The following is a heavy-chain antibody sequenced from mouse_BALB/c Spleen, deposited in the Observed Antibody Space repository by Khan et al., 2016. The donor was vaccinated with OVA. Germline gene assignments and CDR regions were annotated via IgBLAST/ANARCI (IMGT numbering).Heavy chain of an antibody. Sequence: QVQLKQSGAELVKAGASVKMSCKASGYTFTSYWMHWVKQRLGQGLEWFAETNPTNGRTYYNEKFKSKATLTVDKSSSTAYMLLSGPTFEDSGVYYCARIKKIVATYFDYWGQGTTLTVSS. J-gene: IGHJ2*01. CDR1: GYTFTSYW. V-gene: IGHV1S81*02. CDR2: TNPTNGRT. CDR3: ARIKKIVATYFDY. D-gene: IGHD1-1*01.